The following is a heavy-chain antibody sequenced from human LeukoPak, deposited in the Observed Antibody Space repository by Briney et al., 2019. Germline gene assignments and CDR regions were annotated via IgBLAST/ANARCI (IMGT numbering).Heavy chain of an antibody. D-gene: IGHD2-21*01. CDR2: ISGSGGST. CDR3: AKDYSIIKSEVGDPLDH. Sequence: GGSLRLSCAASGFTFGHYAMSWVRQAPGKGLEWVSGISGSGGSTYYANSVKGRFTISSDNSKNTLFLQMDSLRAEDTAIYYCAKDYSIIKSEVGDPLDHWGQGTLVTVSS. CDR1: GFTFGHYA. V-gene: IGHV3-23*01. J-gene: IGHJ5*02.